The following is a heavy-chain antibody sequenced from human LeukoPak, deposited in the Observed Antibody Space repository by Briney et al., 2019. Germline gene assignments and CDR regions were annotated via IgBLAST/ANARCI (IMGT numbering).Heavy chain of an antibody. CDR1: GFTFSSYA. J-gene: IGHJ4*02. D-gene: IGHD2-2*01. Sequence: PGRSLRLSCAASGFTFSSYAMHWVRQAPGKGLVWVSRINSDGSSTSYADSVKGRFTISRDNAKNTLYLQMNSLRAEDTAVYYCARAAVVVVPAAMPWYWGQGTLVTVSS. CDR3: ARAAVVVVPAAMPWY. V-gene: IGHV3-74*01. CDR2: INSDGSST.